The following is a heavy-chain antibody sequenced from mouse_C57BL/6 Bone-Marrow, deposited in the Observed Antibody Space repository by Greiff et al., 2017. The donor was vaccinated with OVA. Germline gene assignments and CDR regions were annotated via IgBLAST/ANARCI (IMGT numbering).Heavy chain of an antibody. V-gene: IGHV6-3*01. J-gene: IGHJ4*01. CDR1: GFTFSNYW. D-gene: IGHD2-5*01. Sequence: EVQLQESGGGLVQPGGSMKLSCVASGFTFSNYWMNWVRQSPEKGLEWVAQIRLKSDNYATHYAESVKGRFTISRDDSKISVYLQMNNLRAEDTGIYYCTGYSNHRYYAMDYWGQGTSVTVSS. CDR2: IRLKSDNYAT. CDR3: TGYSNHRYYAMDY.